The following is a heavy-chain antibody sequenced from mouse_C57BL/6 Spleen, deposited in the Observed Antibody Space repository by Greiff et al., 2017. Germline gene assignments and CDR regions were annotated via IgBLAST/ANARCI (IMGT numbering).Heavy chain of an antibody. Sequence: QVQLQQPGAELVKPGASVKLSCKASGYTFTEYTITWVKQRSGQGLEWIGWFYPGSGSIKYNEKFKDKATLTADKSSSTAYMELSRLTSEASAVYYCARHERGLYGSSHRYFDVWGTGATVTVYS. CDR1: GYTFTEYT. CDR3: ARHERGLYGSSHRYFDV. V-gene: IGHV1-62-2*01. J-gene: IGHJ1*03. CDR2: FYPGSGSI. D-gene: IGHD1-1*01.